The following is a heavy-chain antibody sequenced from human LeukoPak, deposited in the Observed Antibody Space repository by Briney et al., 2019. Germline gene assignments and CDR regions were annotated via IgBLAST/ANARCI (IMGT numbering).Heavy chain of an antibody. D-gene: IGHD2-15*01. CDR1: GYTFTSYA. J-gene: IGHJ4*02. CDR2: INTNTGNP. Sequence: GASVKVSCKASGYTFTSYAMNWVRQAPGQGLEWMGWINTNTGNPTYAQGFTGRFVFSLDTSVSTAYLQISSLKAEDTAVYYCARGRGSGRYCSGGSCYPVDYWGQGTLVTVSS. V-gene: IGHV7-4-1*02. CDR3: ARGRGSGRYCSGGSCYPVDY.